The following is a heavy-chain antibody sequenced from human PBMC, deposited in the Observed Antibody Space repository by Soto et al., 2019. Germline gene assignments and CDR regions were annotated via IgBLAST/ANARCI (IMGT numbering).Heavy chain of an antibody. Sequence: ASVKVSCKASGYTFTSYGISWVRQAPGQGLEWMGWISAYNGNTNYAQKLQGRVTMTTDTSTSTAYMELRSLRSDDTAVCYCARGPGSSSWYPNYYYYYMDVWGKGTTVTVSS. CDR3: ARGPGSSSWYPNYYYYYMDV. J-gene: IGHJ6*03. V-gene: IGHV1-18*01. D-gene: IGHD6-13*01. CDR1: GYTFTSYG. CDR2: ISAYNGNT.